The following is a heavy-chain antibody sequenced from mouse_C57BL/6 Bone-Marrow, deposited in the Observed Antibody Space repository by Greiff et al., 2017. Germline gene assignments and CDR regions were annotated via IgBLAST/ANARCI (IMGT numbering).Heavy chain of an antibody. CDR2: IYPRSGNT. CDR3: ARSGRGENYAMDY. J-gene: IGHJ4*01. V-gene: IGHV1-81*01. CDR1: GYTFTSYG. Sequence: VKLVESGAELARPGASVKLSCKASGYTFTSYGISWVKQRTGQGLEWIGEIYPRSGNTYYNEKFKGKATLTADKSSSTAYMELRSLTSEDSAVYFCARSGRGENYAMDYWGQGTSVTVSS.